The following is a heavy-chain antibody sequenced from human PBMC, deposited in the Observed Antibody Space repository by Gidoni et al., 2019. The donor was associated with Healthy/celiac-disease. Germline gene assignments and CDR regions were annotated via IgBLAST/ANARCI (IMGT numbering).Heavy chain of an antibody. Sequence: QVQLVESGGGVVKPGRSLRLSCAASGFTFSSYAMHWVRQAPGKGLGWVAVISYDGSNKYYADSVKGRFTISRDNSNNTLYLQMNSLRAEDTAVYYCARDYYDSSYDAFDIWGQGTMVTVSS. V-gene: IGHV3-30-3*01. J-gene: IGHJ3*02. CDR1: GFTFSSYA. D-gene: IGHD3-22*01. CDR3: ARDYYDSSYDAFDI. CDR2: ISYDGSNK.